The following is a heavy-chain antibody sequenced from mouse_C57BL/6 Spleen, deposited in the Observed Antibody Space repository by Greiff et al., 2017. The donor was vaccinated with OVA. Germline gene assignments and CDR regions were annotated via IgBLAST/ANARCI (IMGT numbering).Heavy chain of an antibody. CDR3: AKGGSTAESTAWFAY. Sequence: QVQLQHPGAELVKPGASVKMSCKASGYTFTSYWITWVNQRPGQGLEWIGGIYTGGGSTNYNEKFKSKATLTVDTSSSTANMQLSSLTSEDTEVYDCAKGGSTAESTAWFAYWGQGTLVTVSA. CDR1: GYTFTSYW. J-gene: IGHJ3*01. V-gene: IGHV1-55*01. D-gene: IGHD3-2*02. CDR2: IYTGGGST.